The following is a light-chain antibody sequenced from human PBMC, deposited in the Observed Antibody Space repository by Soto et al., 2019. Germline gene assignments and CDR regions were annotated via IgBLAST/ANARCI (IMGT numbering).Light chain of an antibody. Sequence: QSVLTQPPSVSGAPGQRVTISCTGSSSNVGAHYGVHWYQQLPGTAPKLIIYTNDNRASGVPDRFSGSKSGTSASLAITGLQAEDEADYYCQSYDSGLSAVVFGGGTKVTVL. J-gene: IGLJ2*01. V-gene: IGLV1-40*01. CDR1: SSNVGAHYG. CDR3: QSYDSGLSAVV. CDR2: TND.